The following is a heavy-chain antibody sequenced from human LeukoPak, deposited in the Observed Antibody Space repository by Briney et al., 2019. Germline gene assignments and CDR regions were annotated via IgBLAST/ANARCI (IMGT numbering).Heavy chain of an antibody. Sequence: SETLSLTCTVSGSSFSNHYWSWIRQPPGKGLEWIGYIYHTGSTNYNPSLKSRVTISVDTSKNQFSLKLSSVTAADTAVYYCARGNYVDWFDPWGQGTQVTVSS. CDR3: ARGNYVDWFDP. CDR2: IYHTGST. J-gene: IGHJ5*02. CDR1: GSSFSNHY. D-gene: IGHD1-7*01. V-gene: IGHV4-59*11.